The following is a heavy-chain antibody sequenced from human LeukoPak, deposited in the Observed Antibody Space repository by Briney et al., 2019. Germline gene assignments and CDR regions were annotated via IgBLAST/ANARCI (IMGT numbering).Heavy chain of an antibody. CDR2: ISAYNGNT. V-gene: IGHV1-18*01. D-gene: IGHD4-17*01. CDR1: GYTFTSYG. J-gene: IGHJ3*02. CDR3: ACSYGDYLRPDAFDI. Sequence: ASVKVSCKASGYTFTSYGISWVRQAPGQGLEWMGWISAYNGNTNYAQKLQGRVTMTTDTSTSTAYMELRSLRSDDTAVYYCACSYGDYLRPDAFDIWGQGTMVTVSS.